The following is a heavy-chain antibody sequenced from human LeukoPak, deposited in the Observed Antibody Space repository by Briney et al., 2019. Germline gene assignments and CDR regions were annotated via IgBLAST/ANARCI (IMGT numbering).Heavy chain of an antibody. CDR2: IFSGGST. CDR1: GYTFSDHG. V-gene: IGHV3-66*01. J-gene: IGHJ6*02. D-gene: IGHD2-15*01. Sequence: GGSLRLSCVASGYTFSDHGMHWVRQAPGKGLEWVPVIFSGGSTYYADSVKGRFTISRDNSKNTLYLQMNSLRADDTAVYYCARAEVGYCSGGSCSPDYYGMDVWGQGTSVTVSS. CDR3: ARAEVGYCSGGSCSPDYYGMDV.